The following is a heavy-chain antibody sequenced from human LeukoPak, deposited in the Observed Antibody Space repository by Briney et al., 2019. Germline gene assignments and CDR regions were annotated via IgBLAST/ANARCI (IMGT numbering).Heavy chain of an antibody. CDR2: IYYSGST. CDR3: ARHHTAMVPYYGMDV. CDR1: GGSISSGGYY. J-gene: IGHJ6*02. Sequence: SETLSLTCTVSGGSISSGGYYWSWIRQHPGKGLEWIGYIYYSGSTNYNPSLKSRVTISVDTSKNQFSLKLSSVTAADTAVYYCARHHTAMVPYYGMDVWGQGTTVTVSS. D-gene: IGHD5-18*01. V-gene: IGHV4-61*08.